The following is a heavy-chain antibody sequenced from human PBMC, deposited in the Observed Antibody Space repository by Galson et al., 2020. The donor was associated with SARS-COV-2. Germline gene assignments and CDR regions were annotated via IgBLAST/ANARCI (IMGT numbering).Heavy chain of an antibody. Sequence: GGSLRLSCAASGFTFSSYSMNWVRQAPGKGLEWVSYISSSSSTIYYADSVKGRFTISRDNAKNSLYLQMNSLRAEDTAVYYCARDYLGDDYGDYDARASDYWGQGTLVTVSS. CDR2: ISSSSSTI. CDR3: ARDYLGDDYGDYDARASDY. D-gene: IGHD4-17*01. V-gene: IGHV3-48*04. CDR1: GFTFSSYS. J-gene: IGHJ4*02.